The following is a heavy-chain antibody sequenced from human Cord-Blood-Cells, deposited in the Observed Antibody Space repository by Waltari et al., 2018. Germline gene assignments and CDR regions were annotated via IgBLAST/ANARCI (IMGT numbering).Heavy chain of an antibody. J-gene: IGHJ4*02. CDR1: GYSISSGYY. D-gene: IGHD7-27*01. CDR2: IYHSGST. CDR3: ARATGDFDY. Sequence: QVQLQESGPGLVKPSETLSLTCAVSGYSISSGYYWGWIRQPPGKGLEWIGSIYHSGSTYYNPYLKSRVTISVDTSKNQFSLKLSSVTAADTAVYYCARATGDFDYWGQGTLVTVSS. V-gene: IGHV4-38-2*01.